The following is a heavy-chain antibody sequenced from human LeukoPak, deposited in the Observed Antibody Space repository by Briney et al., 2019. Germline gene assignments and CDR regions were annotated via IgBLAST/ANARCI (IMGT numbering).Heavy chain of an antibody. J-gene: IGHJ4*02. CDR2: IKSDGSTT. Sequence: GGSLRLSCEASGFSVSNNYMTWVRQAPGKGLVWVSRIKSDGSTTTYADSVKGRFTISRDNAKNTLYLQMNSLRAEDTAVYYCARVVDTHFDYWGQGTLVTVSS. CDR1: GFSVSNNY. D-gene: IGHD5-18*01. CDR3: ARVVDTHFDY. V-gene: IGHV3-74*01.